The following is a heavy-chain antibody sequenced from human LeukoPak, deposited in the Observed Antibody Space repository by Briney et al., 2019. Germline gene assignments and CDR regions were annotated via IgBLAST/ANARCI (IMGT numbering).Heavy chain of an antibody. Sequence: ASVTVSFTASGYTFTSYGISWVRQAPGQGLEWMGWISAYNGNTNYAQKLQGRVTMTTDTSTSTAYMELRSLRSDDTAVYYCARAEVAGSGRSPSFDYWGQGTLVTVSS. V-gene: IGHV1-18*01. J-gene: IGHJ4*02. D-gene: IGHD3-10*01. CDR3: ARAEVAGSGRSPSFDY. CDR1: GYTFTSYG. CDR2: ISAYNGNT.